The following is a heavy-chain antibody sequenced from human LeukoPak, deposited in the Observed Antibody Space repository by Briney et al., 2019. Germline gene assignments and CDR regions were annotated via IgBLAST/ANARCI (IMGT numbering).Heavy chain of an antibody. CDR2: MNPNSGNT. V-gene: IGHV1-8*01. CDR1: GYTFTSYD. CDR3: AREGYSYGNDDYYYYGMDV. D-gene: IGHD5-18*01. J-gene: IGHJ6*02. Sequence: GASVKVSCKASGYTFTSYDINWVRQATGQGLEWMGWMNPNSGNTGYAQKFQGRVTMTRNTSISTAYMELSSLRSEDTAVYYCAREGYSYGNDDYYYYGMDVWGQGTTVTVSS.